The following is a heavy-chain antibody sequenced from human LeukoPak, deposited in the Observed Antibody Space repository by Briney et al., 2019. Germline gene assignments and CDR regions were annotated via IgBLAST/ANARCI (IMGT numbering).Heavy chain of an antibody. D-gene: IGHD3-10*01. CDR1: GYSFTNYW. J-gene: IGHJ4*02. V-gene: IGHV5-51*01. Sequence: GESLKISCKGSGYSFTNYWIGWVRQMPGKGLEWMGIIYPGDSDTRYSPSFQGQVTISADKSTSTAHLQWSSLKASDTAMYYCARQSDYGSGSYLYWGQGTLVTVSS. CDR3: ARQSDYGSGSYLY. CDR2: IYPGDSDT.